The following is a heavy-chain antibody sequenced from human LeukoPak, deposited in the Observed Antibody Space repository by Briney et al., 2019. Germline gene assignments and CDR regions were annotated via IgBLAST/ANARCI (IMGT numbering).Heavy chain of an antibody. Sequence: SETLYLTCTVSGGSISSYYWSWIRQPPGKGLEWIGYIYNTEIINYNPSLKSRVTISVDTSRNQFSLKLNSVTAADTAVYYCARLGGYPLSAFDIWGQGTMVTVSS. CDR3: ARLGGYPLSAFDI. CDR1: GGSISSYY. V-gene: IGHV4-59*08. CDR2: IYNTEII. D-gene: IGHD3-22*01. J-gene: IGHJ3*02.